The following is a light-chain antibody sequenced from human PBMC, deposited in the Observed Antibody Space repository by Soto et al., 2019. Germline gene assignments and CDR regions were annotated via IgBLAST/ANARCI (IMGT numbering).Light chain of an antibody. J-gene: IGKJ4*01. CDR1: QGISNY. Sequence: DIQMTQSPSSLSASVGDRVTITCRASQGISNYLAWYQQKPGKVPKLLIYAASTLQSGVPARFSGRGSGTDVTLTISSLQPEDVATYYCQKYNSAPHTLGGGTKVELQ. CDR2: AAS. CDR3: QKYNSAPHT. V-gene: IGKV1-27*01.